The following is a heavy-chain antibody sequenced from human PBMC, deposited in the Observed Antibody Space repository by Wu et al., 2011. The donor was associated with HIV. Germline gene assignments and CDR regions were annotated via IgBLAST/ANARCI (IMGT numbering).Heavy chain of an antibody. V-gene: IGHV1-8*02. CDR2: MNPNSGNT. CDR3: AIYCSGGSCYSSSYMDV. Sequence: QVQLVQSGAEVKKPGASVKVSCKASGYTFTSYDINWVRQATGQGLEWMGWMNPNSGNTGYAQKFQGRVTMTRNTSISTAYMELSSLRSEDTAVYYCAIYCSGGSCYSSSYMDVWGKGTTVTVSS. J-gene: IGHJ6*03. D-gene: IGHD2-15*01. CDR1: GYTFTSYD.